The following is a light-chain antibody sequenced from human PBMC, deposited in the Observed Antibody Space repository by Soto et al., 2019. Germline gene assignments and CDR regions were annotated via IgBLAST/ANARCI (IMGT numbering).Light chain of an antibody. CDR2: GST. J-gene: IGKJ1*01. V-gene: IGKV3-20*01. Sequence: DIELTQSPGTLSLSAGERATLTCRASQSVSSSYLACYQQKPGQATRLLIYGSTSRATGIPDRFSGSGSGTDFTLTISRLDPEDLAVYYCQQYGSPWTFGQGTKVEIK. CDR3: QQYGSPWT. CDR1: QSVSSSY.